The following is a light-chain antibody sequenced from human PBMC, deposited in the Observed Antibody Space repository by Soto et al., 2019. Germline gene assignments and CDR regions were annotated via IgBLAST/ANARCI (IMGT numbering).Light chain of an antibody. CDR2: DAS. J-gene: IGKJ1*01. CDR3: QQRSNWPWT. Sequence: ETVLTQSPATLTLSPGEGATLSCRASQSVSSYLAWYQQKPGQGPRLLIYDASNRATGIPARFSGSGSGTDFILTISSLEPEDFAVYYCQQRSNWPWTFGQGTKVEIK. V-gene: IGKV3-11*01. CDR1: QSVSSY.